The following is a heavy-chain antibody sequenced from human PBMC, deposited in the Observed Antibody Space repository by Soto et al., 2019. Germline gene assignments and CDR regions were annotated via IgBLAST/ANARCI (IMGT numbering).Heavy chain of an antibody. D-gene: IGHD3-3*01. CDR2: IYYSGST. V-gene: IGHV4-31*03. CDR3: ARDFGVPGLLSGGYYYYYYGMDV. J-gene: IGHJ6*02. CDR1: GGSISSGGYY. Sequence: QVQLQESGPGLVKPSQTLSLTCTVSGGSISSGGYYWSWIRQHPGKGLEWIGYIYYSGSTYYNPYLKSRVTESVDTSKNQLSRKLSSVTAADTAVYYCARDFGVPGLLSGGYYYYYYGMDVWGQGTTVTVSS.